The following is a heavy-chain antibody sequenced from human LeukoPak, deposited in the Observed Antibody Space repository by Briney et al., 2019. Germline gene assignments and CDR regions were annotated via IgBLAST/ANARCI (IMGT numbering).Heavy chain of an antibody. V-gene: IGHV3-53*01. CDR1: GFTVSSNY. Sequence: PGGSLRLSCAASGFTVSSNYMSWVRQAPGKGLEWVSVIYISGTTYYADSVKGRFTISRDNSKNTLYLQMNSLRAEDTAVYYCAREGSYPYFDYWGQGTLVTVSS. CDR3: AREGSYPYFDY. D-gene: IGHD1-26*01. CDR2: IYISGTT. J-gene: IGHJ4*02.